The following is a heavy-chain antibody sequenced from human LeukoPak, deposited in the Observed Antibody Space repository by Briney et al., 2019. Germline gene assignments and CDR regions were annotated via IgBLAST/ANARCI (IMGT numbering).Heavy chain of an antibody. V-gene: IGHV3-30*04. J-gene: IGHJ4*02. CDR3: AREAGIAAAGPLFDY. CDR2: ISYDGSNK. CDR1: GFTFSNYA. D-gene: IGHD6-13*01. Sequence: PGGSLRLSCAASGFTFSNYAMHWVRQAPGKGLEWAAVISYDGSNKYYADSVKGRFTISRDNSKNTLYLQMNSLRAEDTAVYYCAREAGIAAAGPLFDYWGQGTLVTVSS.